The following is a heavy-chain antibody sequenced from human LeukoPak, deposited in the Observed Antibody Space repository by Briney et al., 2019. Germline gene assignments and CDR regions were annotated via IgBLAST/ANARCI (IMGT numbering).Heavy chain of an antibody. Sequence: GGSLRLSCAASGYPFSSYAMRWVPQAPGKGLEWVSAISGSGGRTYYADSVEGRFTISRDNSKNTLYLQMNSLRAEDTAVYYCAKDPLESEYYFDYWGQGTLVTVSS. CDR2: ISGSGGRT. D-gene: IGHD1-1*01. CDR1: GYPFSSYA. J-gene: IGHJ4*01. V-gene: IGHV3-23*01. CDR3: AKDPLESEYYFDY.